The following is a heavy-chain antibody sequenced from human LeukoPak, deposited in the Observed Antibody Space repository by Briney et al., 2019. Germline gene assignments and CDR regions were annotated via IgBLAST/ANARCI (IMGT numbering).Heavy chain of an antibody. J-gene: IGHJ4*02. CDR3: ARDRWDYYDSSGYFSPYGY. D-gene: IGHD3-22*01. CDR1: GFTVSSNY. V-gene: IGHV3-21*01. Sequence: GGSLRLSCAASGFTVSSNYMSWVRQAPGKGLEWVSSISSSSSYIYYADSVKGRFTISRDNAKNSLYLQMNSLRAEDTAVYYCARDRWDYYDSSGYFSPYGYWGQGTLVTVSS. CDR2: ISSSSSYI.